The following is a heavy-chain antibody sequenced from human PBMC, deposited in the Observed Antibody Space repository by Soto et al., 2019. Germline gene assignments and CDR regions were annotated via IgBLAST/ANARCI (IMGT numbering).Heavy chain of an antibody. CDR3: TTVCIAAAGNNAFDI. V-gene: IGHV3-15*01. CDR2: IKSKTDGGTT. J-gene: IGHJ3*02. CDR1: GFTFSNAW. D-gene: IGHD6-13*01. Sequence: GGSLRLSCASSGFTFSNAWMSLVRQAPGKGLEWVGRIKSKTDGGTTDYAAPVKGRFTISRDDSKNTLYLQMNSLKTEDTAVYYCTTVCIAAAGNNAFDIWGQGTMVTVSS.